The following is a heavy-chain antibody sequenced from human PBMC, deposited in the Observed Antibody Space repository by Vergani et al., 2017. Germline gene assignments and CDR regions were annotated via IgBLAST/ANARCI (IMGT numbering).Heavy chain of an antibody. CDR3: ARGRRAAAGKTRGNWFDP. D-gene: IGHD6-13*01. CDR2: INHSGST. CDR1: GGSFSGYY. Sequence: QVQLQQWGAGLLKPSETLSLTCAVYGGSFSGYYWSWIRQPPGKGLEWIGEINHSGSTNYNPSLKSRVTISVDTSKNQFSLKLSSVTAADTAMYYCARGRRAAAGKTRGNWFDPWGQGTLVTVSS. J-gene: IGHJ5*02. V-gene: IGHV4-34*01.